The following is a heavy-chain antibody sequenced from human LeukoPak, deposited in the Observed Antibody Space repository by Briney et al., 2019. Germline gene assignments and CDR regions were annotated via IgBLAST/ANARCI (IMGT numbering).Heavy chain of an antibody. CDR1: GFSFSDAW. CDR3: TTRVFDYYYGMDV. J-gene: IGHJ6*02. D-gene: IGHD3-16*02. CDR2: IKSKTDGGTT. Sequence: KAGGSLRLSCAASGFSFSDAWMNWVRQAPGKGLEWVGHIKSKTDGGTTDYAAPVKGRFTISRDDSKSTLYLQMNSLKTEDTAVYYCTTRVFDYYYGMDVWGQGTTVTVSS. V-gene: IGHV3-15*07.